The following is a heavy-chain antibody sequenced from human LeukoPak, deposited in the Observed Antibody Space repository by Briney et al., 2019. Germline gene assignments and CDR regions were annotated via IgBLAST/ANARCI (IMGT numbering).Heavy chain of an antibody. CDR2: ISGSGGST. J-gene: IGHJ4*02. CDR1: GFTLSSYA. V-gene: IGHV3-23*01. Sequence: PGGSLRLSCAVSGFTLSSYAMSWVRQAPGKGLEWVSAISGSGGSTYYADSVKGRFTISRDNSKNTLYLQMNSLRAEDTAVYYCARSRIVGDGSYFDYWGQGTLVTVSS. D-gene: IGHD1-26*01. CDR3: ARSRIVGDGSYFDY.